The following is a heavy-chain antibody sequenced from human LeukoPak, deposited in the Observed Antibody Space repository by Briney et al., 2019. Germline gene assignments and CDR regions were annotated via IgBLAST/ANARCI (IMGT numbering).Heavy chain of an antibody. CDR2: IYYSGST. CDR3: ARAYHYYYYYYMDV. J-gene: IGHJ6*03. D-gene: IGHD3-10*01. CDR1: GGSISSYY. Sequence: SETLSLTCTVSGGSISSYYWSWIRQPPGKGLEWIGYIYYSGSTNYNPSLKSRVTISVDTSKNQFSLKLSSVTAADTAVYYCARAYHYYYYYYMDVWGKGTKVTVSS. V-gene: IGHV4-59*01.